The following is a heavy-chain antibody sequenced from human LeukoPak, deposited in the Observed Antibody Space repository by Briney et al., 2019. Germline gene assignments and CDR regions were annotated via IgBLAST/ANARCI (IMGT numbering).Heavy chain of an antibody. CDR3: ARERNMVRGVIPQL. Sequence: GGSLRLSCAASAFTFSSYWMHWVRQAPGKGLVWVSRINSDGSSTSYADSVKGRFTISRDNAKNTLYLQMNSLRAEDTAVYYCARERNMVRGVIPQLWGQGTLVTVSS. V-gene: IGHV3-74*01. J-gene: IGHJ4*02. D-gene: IGHD3-10*01. CDR2: INSDGSST. CDR1: AFTFSSYW.